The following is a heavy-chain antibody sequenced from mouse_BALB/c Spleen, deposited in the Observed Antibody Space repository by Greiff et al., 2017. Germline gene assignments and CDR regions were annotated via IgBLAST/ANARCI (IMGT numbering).Heavy chain of an antibody. J-gene: IGHJ3*01. V-gene: IGHV5-17*02. CDR3: ARSGGFAY. Sequence: EVKLVESGGGLVQPGGSRKLSCAASGFTFSSFGMHWVRQAPEKGLEWVAYISSGSSTIYYADTVKGRFTISRDNPKNTLFLQMTSLRSEDTAMYDCARSGGFAYWGQGTLVTVSA. D-gene: IGHD3-1*01. CDR2: ISSGSSTI. CDR1: GFTFSSFG.